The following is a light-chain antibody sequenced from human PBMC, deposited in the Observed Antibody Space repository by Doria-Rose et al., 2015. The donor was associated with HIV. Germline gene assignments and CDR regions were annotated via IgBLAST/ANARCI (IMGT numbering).Light chain of an antibody. CDR3: QLYGSSLPIT. CDR1: QSVSSSY. CDR2: GAS. Sequence: LSPGERATLSCRASQSVSSSYLAWYQQKLGQPPRLLIYGASSRATCIPDRFSASGSGTDSTLTISRLEPEDFAVYYCQLYGSSLPITFGQGTRLEIK. V-gene: IGKV3-20*01. J-gene: IGKJ5*01.